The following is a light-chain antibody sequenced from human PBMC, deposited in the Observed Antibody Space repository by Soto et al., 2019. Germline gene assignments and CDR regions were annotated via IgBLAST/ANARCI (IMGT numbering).Light chain of an antibody. CDR1: SSNIGNNY. V-gene: IGLV1-51*01. CDR2: DNN. Sequence: QSVLTQPPSVSAAPGQKVTISCSGSSSNIGNNYVSWYQQLPGTAPKLLIYDNNKRPSAMPDRFSGSKSGTSATLGITGLQAGDEADYYCETWDSSLSAFYVFGTGTKLTVL. J-gene: IGLJ1*01. CDR3: ETWDSSLSAFYV.